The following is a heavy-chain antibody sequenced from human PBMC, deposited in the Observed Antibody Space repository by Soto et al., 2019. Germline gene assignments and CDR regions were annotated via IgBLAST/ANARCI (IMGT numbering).Heavy chain of an antibody. CDR3: ASGEYFDWPIDY. V-gene: IGHV3-74*01. J-gene: IGHJ4*02. CDR2: INSDGSST. D-gene: IGHD3-9*01. Sequence: GGSLRLSCAASGFTFSSYWMHWVRQAPGKGLVWVSRINSDGSSTSYADSVKGRFTISRDNAKNTLYLQMNSLRAEDTAVYYCASGEYFDWPIDYWGQGTLVTVSS. CDR1: GFTFSSYW.